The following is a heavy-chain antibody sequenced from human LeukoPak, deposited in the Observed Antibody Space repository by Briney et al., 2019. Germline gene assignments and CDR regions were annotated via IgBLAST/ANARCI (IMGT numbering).Heavy chain of an antibody. Sequence: PGGSLRLSCTVSGFIFSNFWMGWARQGPGKGLQWVASINRDGSEKHPADSVKGRFTISRDNSKNTLYLQMNSLRAEDTAVYYCANRCSSTSCPVFDYWGQGTLVTVSS. CDR1: GFIFSNFW. V-gene: IGHV3-7*03. J-gene: IGHJ4*02. D-gene: IGHD2-2*01. CDR3: ANRCSSTSCPVFDY. CDR2: INRDGSEK.